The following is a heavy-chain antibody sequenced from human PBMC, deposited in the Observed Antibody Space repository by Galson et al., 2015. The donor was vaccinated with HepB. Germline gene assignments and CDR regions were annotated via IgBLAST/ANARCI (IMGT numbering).Heavy chain of an antibody. V-gene: IGHV3-30*18. J-gene: IGHJ4*02. CDR1: GFTFSSYG. CDR2: ISYDGSNK. CDR3: AKGLYSSGWRSLWY. D-gene: IGHD6-19*01. Sequence: SLRLSCAASGFTFSSYGMHWVRQAPGKGLEWVAVISYDGSNKYYADSVKGRFTISRDNSKNTLYLQMNSLRAEDTAVYYCAKGLYSSGWRSLWYWGQGTLVTVSS.